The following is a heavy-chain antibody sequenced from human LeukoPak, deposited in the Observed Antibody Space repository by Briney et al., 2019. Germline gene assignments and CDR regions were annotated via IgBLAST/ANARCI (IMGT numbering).Heavy chain of an antibody. CDR3: VRDGANWEEPNDAFDT. D-gene: IGHD1-26*01. CDR1: GASITRCY. Sequence: PSETLSLTCAVSGASITRCYWSWVRQSAGKGLEWIGRLYTTGPTNYNPSLKSRVTMSGDSSKNQLSLTLTSVTAADTAVYYCVRDGANWEEPNDAFDTWGQGTLVTVSS. V-gene: IGHV4-4*07. CDR2: LYTTGPT. J-gene: IGHJ3*02.